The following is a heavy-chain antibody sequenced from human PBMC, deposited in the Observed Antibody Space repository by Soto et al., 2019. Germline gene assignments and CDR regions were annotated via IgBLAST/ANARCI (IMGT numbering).Heavy chain of an antibody. CDR2: IWYDGSNK. CDR1: GFTFSSYG. J-gene: IGHJ4*02. D-gene: IGHD4-4*01. Sequence: GGSLRLSCAASGFTFSSYGMHWVRQAPGKGLEWVAVIWYDGSNKYYADSVKGRFTISRDNSKNTLYLQMNSLRAEDTAVYYCARDLSSVTQSPFFDYWGQGTLVTVSS. V-gene: IGHV3-33*01. CDR3: ARDLSSVTQSPFFDY.